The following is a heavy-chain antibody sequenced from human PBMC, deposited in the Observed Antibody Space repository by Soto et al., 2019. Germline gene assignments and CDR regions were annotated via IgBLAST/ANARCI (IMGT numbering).Heavy chain of an antibody. V-gene: IGHV3-43*01. Sequence: EVQLVESGGVVVQPGGSLRLSCAASGFTFDDYTMHWVRQAPGKGLEWVSLISWDGGSTYYADSVKGRFTISRDNSKNSLYLQMNSLRTEDTALYYCAKDSQRAVAGTNLDYWGQGTLVTVSS. J-gene: IGHJ4*02. CDR2: ISWDGGST. CDR1: GFTFDDYT. CDR3: AKDSQRAVAGTNLDY. D-gene: IGHD6-19*01.